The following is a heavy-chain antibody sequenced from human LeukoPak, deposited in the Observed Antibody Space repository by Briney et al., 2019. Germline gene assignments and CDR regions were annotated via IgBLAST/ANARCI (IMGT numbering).Heavy chain of an antibody. CDR1: IDSFTNYY. Sequence: SETLSLTCAVYIDSFTNYYWNWIRQTPGKGLEWIGEVNDSGGTNINPSLRSRVILSVDTSKNQFSLKLSSLTAADTAIYYCAREIYYDSSAYDYWGQGTLVTVSS. CDR3: AREIYYDSSAYDY. V-gene: IGHV4-34*01. CDR2: VNDSGGT. J-gene: IGHJ4*02. D-gene: IGHD3-22*01.